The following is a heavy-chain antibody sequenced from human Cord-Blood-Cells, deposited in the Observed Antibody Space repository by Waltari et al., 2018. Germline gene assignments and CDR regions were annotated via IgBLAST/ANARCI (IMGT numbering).Heavy chain of an antibody. D-gene: IGHD6-6*01. J-gene: IGHJ4*02. CDR3: ARSPKISSSRFDY. CDR2: INSDGSST. Sequence: EVQLVESGGGLVQHGGSLSLSCAASGFTFSRSRMHWVRQAPGKGLVWVSRINSDGSSTSYADSVKGRFTISRDNAKNTLYLQMNSLRAEDTAVYYCARSPKISSSRFDYWGQGTLVTVSS. V-gene: IGHV3-74*01. CDR1: GFTFSRSR.